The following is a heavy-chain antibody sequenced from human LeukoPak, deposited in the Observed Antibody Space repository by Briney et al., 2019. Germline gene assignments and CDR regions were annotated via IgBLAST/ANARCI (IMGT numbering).Heavy chain of an antibody. J-gene: IGHJ4*02. Sequence: GGSLTLPCAHSGLIFSNYWMHWDRQVPGNGMVWVSHINGDGTSTSYADSVKGRFTISRDNARNTLYLQMNSLRPEDTAVYYCGRGYPVAAKDYWGQGTLVTVSS. CDR3: GRGYPVAAKDY. CDR1: GLIFSNYW. D-gene: IGHD2-15*01. V-gene: IGHV3-74*01. CDR2: INGDGTST.